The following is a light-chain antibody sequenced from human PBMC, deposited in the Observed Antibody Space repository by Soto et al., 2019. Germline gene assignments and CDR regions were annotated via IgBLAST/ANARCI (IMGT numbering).Light chain of an antibody. CDR1: SSDVGAYNY. J-gene: IGLJ1*01. V-gene: IGLV2-14*01. CDR3: GSYTRSGPRV. CDR2: DVS. Sequence: QSALTQPASVSGSPGQSITISCTGTSSDVGAYNYVSWYQQHPGKAPKLMIYDVSNRPSGISNRFSGSKSGNTASLTISGLQSEDEADYYCGSYTRSGPRVFGTGTKVTVL.